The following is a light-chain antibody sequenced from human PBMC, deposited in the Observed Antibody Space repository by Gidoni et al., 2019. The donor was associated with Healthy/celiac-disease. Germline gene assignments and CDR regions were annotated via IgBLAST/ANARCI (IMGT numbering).Light chain of an antibody. V-gene: IGKV1-33*01. CDR1: QDISNY. J-gene: IGKJ1*01. CDR2: DAS. Sequence: IPMTKSQSSLPASVGDRVTITCQASQDISNYLNCYQQNPVKAPKPLIYDASNLETGVPPRFSGSGSGTDFTFPIRSLEPEDIATYYCQQYDNLPWTFGQGTKVEIK. CDR3: QQYDNLPWT.